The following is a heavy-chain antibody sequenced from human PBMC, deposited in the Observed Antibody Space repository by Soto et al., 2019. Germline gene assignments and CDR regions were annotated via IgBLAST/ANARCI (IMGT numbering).Heavy chain of an antibody. CDR1: GFTFSSYA. D-gene: IGHD6-13*01. CDR2: ISGSGGST. J-gene: IGHJ5*02. Sequence: GGSLRLSCAASGFTFSSYAMSWVRQAPGKGLEWVSAISGSGGSTYYADSVKGRFTISRDNSKNTLYLQMNSLRAEDTAVYYCAKVGSEYSSSWYDRVTWFDPWGQGTLVTVSS. CDR3: AKVGSEYSSSWYDRVTWFDP. V-gene: IGHV3-23*01.